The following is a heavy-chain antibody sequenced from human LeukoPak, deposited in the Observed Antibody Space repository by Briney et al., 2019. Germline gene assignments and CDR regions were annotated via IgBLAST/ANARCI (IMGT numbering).Heavy chain of an antibody. CDR1: GGSISSSSYY. J-gene: IGHJ4*02. CDR2: IYCSGST. Sequence: SETLSLTCTVSGGSISSSSYYWGWIRQPPGKGLEWIGSIYCSGSTYYNPSLKSRVTISVDTSKNQFSLKLSSVTAADTAVYYCASQNKNSPITIFGVVIRHFDYWGQGTLVTVSS. V-gene: IGHV4-39*01. D-gene: IGHD3-3*01. CDR3: ASQNKNSPITIFGVVIRHFDY.